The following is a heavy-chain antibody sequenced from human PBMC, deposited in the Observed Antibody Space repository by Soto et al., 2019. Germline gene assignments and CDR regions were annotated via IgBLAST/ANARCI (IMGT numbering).Heavy chain of an antibody. V-gene: IGHV3-7*01. Sequence: EVQLVESGGGLVQPGGSLRLSCAASGFTFSSYWMSWVRQAPGKGLEWVANIKQEGSEKYYVDSVKGRFTISRDNAKNSLYLQMNSLRAEDTAVYYCARDWDYYDSSGTFDYWGQGTLVTVSS. J-gene: IGHJ4*02. CDR3: ARDWDYYDSSGTFDY. D-gene: IGHD3-22*01. CDR2: IKQEGSEK. CDR1: GFTFSSYW.